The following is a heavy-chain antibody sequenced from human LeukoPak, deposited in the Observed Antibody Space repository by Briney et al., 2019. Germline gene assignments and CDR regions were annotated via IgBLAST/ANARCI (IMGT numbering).Heavy chain of an antibody. CDR3: ARRYCSSTSCYLPWFDP. CDR1: GGSISSYY. J-gene: IGHJ5*02. CDR2: INHSGST. V-gene: IGHV4-34*01. D-gene: IGHD2-2*01. Sequence: PSETLSLTCTVSGGSISSYYWSWIRQPPGKGLEWIGEINHSGSTNYNPSLKSRVTISVDTSKNQFSLKLSSVTAADTAVYYCARRYCSSTSCYLPWFDPWGQGTLVTVSS.